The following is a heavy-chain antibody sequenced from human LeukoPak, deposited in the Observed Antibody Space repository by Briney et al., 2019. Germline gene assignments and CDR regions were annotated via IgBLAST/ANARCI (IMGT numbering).Heavy chain of an antibody. CDR2: TNWNGDRT. Sequence: GGSLRLSCAASGFTFDDYGMSWVRQAQGKGLEWVSGTNWNGDRTGYADSVRGRFTISRDNAKNSLYLQMNSLRADDTAVYYCAKDRGYWGQGTLVTVSS. J-gene: IGHJ4*02. CDR3: AKDRGY. CDR1: GFTFDDYG. V-gene: IGHV3-20*04.